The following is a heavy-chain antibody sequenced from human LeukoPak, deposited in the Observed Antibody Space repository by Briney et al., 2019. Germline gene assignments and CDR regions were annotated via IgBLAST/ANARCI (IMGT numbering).Heavy chain of an antibody. CDR2: ISSSSSYI. J-gene: IGHJ4*02. V-gene: IGHV3-21*01. Sequence: GGSLRLSCAASGFTFSSYSMNWVRQAPGKGLEWVSSISSSSSYIYYADSVKGRFTISRDNAKNSLYLQMNSLRAEDTTVYYCARDWEFEGGYWGQGTLVTVSS. CDR3: ARDWEFEGGY. D-gene: IGHD3-10*01. CDR1: GFTFSSYS.